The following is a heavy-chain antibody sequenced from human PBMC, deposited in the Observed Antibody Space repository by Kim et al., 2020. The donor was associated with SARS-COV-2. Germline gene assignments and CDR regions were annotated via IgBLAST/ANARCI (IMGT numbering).Heavy chain of an antibody. Sequence: STPSLKSRVPISVATATNQLPLRLGSVTAADTAVYYCARGGGSGSWAFDIWGQGTMVTVSS. D-gene: IGHD5-12*01. J-gene: IGHJ3*02. V-gene: IGHV4-59*09. CDR3: ARGGGSGSWAFDI.